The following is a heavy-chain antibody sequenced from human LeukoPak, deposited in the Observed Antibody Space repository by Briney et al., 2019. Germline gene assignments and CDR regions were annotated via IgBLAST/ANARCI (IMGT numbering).Heavy chain of an antibody. CDR2: IYYSGST. J-gene: IGHJ6*03. CDR1: GGSISSYY. V-gene: IGHV4-59*01. CDR3: ARGPDSHYYYYYMDV. Sequence: SETLSLTCTVSGGSISSYYWSWIRQPPGKGLEWIGYIYYSGSTNYNPSLKSRVTISVDTSKNQFSLKLSSVTAADTAVYYCARGPDSHYYYYYMDVWGKGTTVTVSS.